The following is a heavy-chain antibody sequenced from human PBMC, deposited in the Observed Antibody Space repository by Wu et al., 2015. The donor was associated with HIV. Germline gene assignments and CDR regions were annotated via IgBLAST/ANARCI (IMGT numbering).Heavy chain of an antibody. Sequence: QVQLVQSGAEVKKPGASVKVSCKASGYTFTSYYMHWVRQAPGQGLEWMGIINPSGGSTSYAQKFQGRVTMTRDTSTSTVYMELSSLRSEDTAVYYCATLGYCSSTSCYTEYYFDYWGQGTLVTVSS. CDR2: INPSGGST. CDR1: GYTFTSYY. CDR3: ATLGYCSSTSCYTEYYFDY. D-gene: IGHD2-2*02. J-gene: IGHJ4*02. V-gene: IGHV1-46*03.